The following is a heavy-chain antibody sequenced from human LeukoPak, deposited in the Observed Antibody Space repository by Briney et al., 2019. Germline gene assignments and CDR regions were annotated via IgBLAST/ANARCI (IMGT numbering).Heavy chain of an antibody. Sequence: GGSLRLSCVASGFTFKDAWMHWVRQAPGKGLVWVSRINSDGSSTSYADSVKGRFTISRDNAKNTLYLQMNSLRAEDTAVYYCARVPAANPADYWGQGTLVTVSS. CDR1: GFTFKDAW. J-gene: IGHJ4*02. V-gene: IGHV3-74*01. CDR3: ARVPAANPADY. CDR2: INSDGSST. D-gene: IGHD2-2*01.